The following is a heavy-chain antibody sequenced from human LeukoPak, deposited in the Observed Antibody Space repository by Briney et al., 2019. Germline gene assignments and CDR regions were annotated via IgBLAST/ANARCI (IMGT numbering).Heavy chain of an antibody. J-gene: IGHJ6*03. D-gene: IGHD1-26*01. CDR1: GYTFTSYA. CDR2: INAGNGNT. CDR3: ARDLFSTTYYYMDV. Sequence: GASVTVSCKASGYTFTSYAMHWVRQAPGQRLEWMGWINAGNGNTKYSQEFQGRVTITRDTSASTAYMELSSLRSEDMAVYYCARDLFSTTYYYMDVWGKGTTVTVSS. V-gene: IGHV1-3*03.